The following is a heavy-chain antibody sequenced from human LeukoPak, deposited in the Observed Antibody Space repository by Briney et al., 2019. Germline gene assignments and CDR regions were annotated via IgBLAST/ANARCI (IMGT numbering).Heavy chain of an antibody. D-gene: IGHD1-26*01. Sequence: SGGSLRLSCAASGFTFSSYAMSWVRQAPGKGLEWVSSISAGGGSIYYADSVKGRFTISRDNSKNTLFLQMNSLRVEDTAVYYCARSMGLDYWGQGTLVTVSS. J-gene: IGHJ4*02. CDR2: ISAGGGSI. CDR1: GFTFSSYA. CDR3: ARSMGLDY. V-gene: IGHV3-23*01.